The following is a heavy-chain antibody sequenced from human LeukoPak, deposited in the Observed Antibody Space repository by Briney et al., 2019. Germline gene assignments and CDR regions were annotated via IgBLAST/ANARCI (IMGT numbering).Heavy chain of an antibody. D-gene: IGHD3-10*01. V-gene: IGHV4-4*07. CDR2: IYTSGST. CDR1: GDSINTNY. J-gene: IGHJ4*02. CDR3: AKVAEGSGRYFPDS. Sequence: PSETLSLTCTVSGDSINTNYWPWIRQPAGKRLEWIGRIYTSGSTNYNPSLKSRVTMSVDTSKNQFSLKLRSVGAADTAVYYCAKVAEGSGRYFPDSWGQGTLVTVSS.